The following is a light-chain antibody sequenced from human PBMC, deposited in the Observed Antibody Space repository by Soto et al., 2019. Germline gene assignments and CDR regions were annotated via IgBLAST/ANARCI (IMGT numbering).Light chain of an antibody. CDR2: GAS. V-gene: IGKV3-20*01. J-gene: IGKJ3*01. CDR3: QHYGTSAL. CDR1: QSVSSSY. Sequence: EIVLTQSPGTLSLSPGERATLSCRASQSVSSSYLAWYQQKPGQAPRLLIYGASSRATGIPDRFSVSASGTDFTLTISRLEPEDFAVYYCQHYGTSALFGPGTKV.